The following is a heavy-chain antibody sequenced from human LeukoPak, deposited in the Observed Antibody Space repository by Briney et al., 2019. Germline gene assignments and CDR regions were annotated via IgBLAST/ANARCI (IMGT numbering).Heavy chain of an antibody. CDR3: AKDRSAAAPYCSDY. D-gene: IGHD6-13*01. CDR1: GFIFRTYS. J-gene: IGHJ4*02. CDR2: ISGSDNSA. Sequence: PGGSLRLSCAASGFIFRTYSMNWVRQAPGKGLEWVSSISGSDNSAYFADSVKGRFTISRDNSKNTLSLQMNSLRAEDTAVYYCAKDRSAAAPYCSDYWGQGTLVTVSS. V-gene: IGHV3-23*01.